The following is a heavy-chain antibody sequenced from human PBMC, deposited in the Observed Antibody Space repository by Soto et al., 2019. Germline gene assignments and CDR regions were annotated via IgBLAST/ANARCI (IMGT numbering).Heavy chain of an antibody. Sequence: QVQLVQSGAEVKKPGASVKVSCEASGYPFSAFDINWVRQAGGQGLEWMGWMNPDSGDTAFAQRFQDRITMTRSTSISTAYMELSRLTSDDTAVYFCVRQPGGVATPGDGYWGQGTLVTVSS. V-gene: IGHV1-8*01. CDR2: MNPDSGDT. CDR1: GYPFSAFD. J-gene: IGHJ4*02. D-gene: IGHD2-15*01. CDR3: VRQPGGVATPGDGY.